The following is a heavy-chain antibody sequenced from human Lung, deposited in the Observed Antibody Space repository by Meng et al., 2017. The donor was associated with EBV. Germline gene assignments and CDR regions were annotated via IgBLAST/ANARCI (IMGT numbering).Heavy chain of an antibody. CDR2: IPSDGGTI. V-gene: IGHV3-30*03. D-gene: IGHD1-14*01. CDR1: GFTFSGYG. CDR3: ARDLSGRFDP. Sequence: QVQLVESGGGVVHPGWSLRLSCAVSGFTFSGYGMFWVRQAPGKGPEWVAIIPSDGGTIYYADSVKGRFTISRDNSKNTLYLQMNSLRGEDTAVYYCARDLSGRFDPWGQGTLVNVSS. J-gene: IGHJ5*02.